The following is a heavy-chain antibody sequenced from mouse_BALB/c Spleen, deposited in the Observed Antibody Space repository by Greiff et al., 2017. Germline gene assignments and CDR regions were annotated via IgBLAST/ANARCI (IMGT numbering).Heavy chain of an antibody. CDR2: IDPENGDT. CDR3: SAWASYDYDGFAY. D-gene: IGHD2-4*01. Sequence: VQLQQSGAELVRSGASVKLSCTASGFNIKDYYMHWVKQRPEQGLEWIGWIDPENGDTEYAPKFQGKATMTADTYSNKAYLQLSSLTSEATAVYYCSAWASYDYDGFAYWGQGTLVTVSA. CDR1: GFNIKDYY. J-gene: IGHJ3*01. V-gene: IGHV14-4*02.